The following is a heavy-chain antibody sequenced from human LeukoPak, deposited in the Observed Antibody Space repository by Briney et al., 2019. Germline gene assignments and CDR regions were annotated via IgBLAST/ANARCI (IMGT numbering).Heavy chain of an antibody. CDR2: IFYSGGT. CDR3: ARIGPGYCSSTSCQTY. CDR1: GGSISPYY. J-gene: IGHJ4*02. V-gene: IGHV4-59*08. Sequence: SETLSLTCTVSGGSISPYYWSWIRQPPGTGLEWIGNIFYSGGTNYNPSLQSRVSISADTSKNQFSLNLSSVTAADTAVYYCARIGPGYCSSTSCQTYWGQGTLVTVSS. D-gene: IGHD2-2*01.